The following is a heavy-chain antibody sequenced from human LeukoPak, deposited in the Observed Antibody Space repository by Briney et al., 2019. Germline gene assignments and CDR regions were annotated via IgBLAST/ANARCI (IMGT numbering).Heavy chain of an antibody. V-gene: IGHV3-23*01. CDR3: ARDHLGYSYGYAY. Sequence: GGSLTLSCAASGFTFSSYARSWVRQPPGKGLEWVSAICDSGGSTYNPDSVRGRTTISRNTYKNTLYLQMNSLTAEATAVYYCARDHLGYSYGYAYWGQGTLHRVSS. D-gene: IGHD5-18*01. CDR1: GFTFSSYA. J-gene: IGHJ4*02. CDR2: ICDSGGST.